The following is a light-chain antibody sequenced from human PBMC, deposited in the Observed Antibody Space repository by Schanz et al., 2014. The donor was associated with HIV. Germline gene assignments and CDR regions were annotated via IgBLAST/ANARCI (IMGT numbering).Light chain of an antibody. V-gene: IGKV1-5*03. CDR1: QSISNS. Sequence: DVQMTQSPSTLSASVGDRVTITCRASQSISNSLAWYQQKPGKAPKLLIYQASSLEAGVSSTFSGSGSGTEFTLTINSLQPADFATYYCQHYDSYSFTFGQGTKVEIK. J-gene: IGKJ2*01. CDR3: QHYDSYSFT. CDR2: QAS.